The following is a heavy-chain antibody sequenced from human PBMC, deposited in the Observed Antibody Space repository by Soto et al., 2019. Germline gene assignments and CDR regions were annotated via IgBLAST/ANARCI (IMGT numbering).Heavy chain of an antibody. CDR2: IYYSGST. Sequence: QVQLQESGPGLVKPSQTLSLTCTVSGGSISSGGYYWSWIRQHPGKGLEWIGYIYYSGSTYYNPSLKSRVTISVDTSKNQFSLKLSSVTAADTAVYYCARGPNLRFLEWGGACFDYWGQGTLVTVSS. V-gene: IGHV4-31*03. CDR3: ARGPNLRFLEWGGACFDY. D-gene: IGHD3-3*01. CDR1: GGSISSGGYY. J-gene: IGHJ4*02.